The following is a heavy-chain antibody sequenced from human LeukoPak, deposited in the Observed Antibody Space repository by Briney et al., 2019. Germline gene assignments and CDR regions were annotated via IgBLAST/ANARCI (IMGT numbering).Heavy chain of an antibody. CDR2: FDPEDGET. Sequence: GASVKVSCKVSGYTLTELSMHWVRQAPGKGLEWMGGFDPEDGETIYAQKFQGRVTMTGDTSTDTAYMELSSLRSEDTAVYYCATKEGYNWNTAWFDPWGQGTLVTVSS. CDR1: GYTLTELS. J-gene: IGHJ5*02. D-gene: IGHD1/OR15-1a*01. V-gene: IGHV1-24*01. CDR3: ATKEGYNWNTAWFDP.